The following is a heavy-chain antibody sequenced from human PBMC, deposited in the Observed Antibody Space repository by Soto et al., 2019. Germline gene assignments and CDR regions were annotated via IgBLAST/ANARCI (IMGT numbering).Heavy chain of an antibody. D-gene: IGHD3-9*01. CDR1: GFTFSSYS. J-gene: IGHJ4*02. Sequence: PGGSLRLSCAASGFTFSSYSMNWVRQAPGKGLEWVSSISSSSSYIYYADSVKGRFTISRDNSKNTLYLQMNSLRAEDTAVYYCARPALNYDILTGLDYWGQGTLVTVSS. CDR2: ISSSSSYI. CDR3: ARPALNYDILTGLDY. V-gene: IGHV3-21*01.